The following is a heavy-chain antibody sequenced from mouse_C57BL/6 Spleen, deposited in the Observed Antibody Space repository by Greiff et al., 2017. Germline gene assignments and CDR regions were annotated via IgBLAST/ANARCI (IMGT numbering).Heavy chain of an antibody. J-gene: IGHJ4*01. CDR1: GYTFTDYE. V-gene: IGHV1-15*01. CDR3: TRDGNCVGAMEC. CDR2: IAPDTGGT. D-gene: IGHD2-1*01. Sequence: QVQLQQSGAELVRPGASVTLSCKASGYTFTDYEMHWVKQTPVHGLEWIGAIAPDTGGTAYNQEFKGKAILTADTSSSTAYMELRSLTSEDAAVYYCTRDGNCVGAMECWGQGTSVTVA.